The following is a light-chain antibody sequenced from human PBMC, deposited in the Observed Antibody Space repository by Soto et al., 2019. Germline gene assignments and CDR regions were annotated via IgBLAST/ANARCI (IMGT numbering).Light chain of an antibody. J-gene: IGLJ3*02. CDR2: RNN. CDR1: SSNIGSNY. V-gene: IGLV1-47*01. Sequence: QSVLTQPPSASGTPGQRVTISCSGSSSNIGSNYVYWYQQLPGTAPKLLIYRNNQRPSGVPDRFSGSKSGTSASLAISGLRSGGEGDYYCAGWDDSLSGPVFGGGTKLTVL. CDR3: AGWDDSLSGPV.